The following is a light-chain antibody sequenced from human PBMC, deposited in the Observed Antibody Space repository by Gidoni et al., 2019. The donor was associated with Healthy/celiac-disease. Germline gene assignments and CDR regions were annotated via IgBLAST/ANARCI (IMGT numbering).Light chain of an antibody. V-gene: IGKV4-1*01. CDR3: QQYYSTPLT. CDR2: WAS. Sequence: DIVMTQSPDSLAVSLGERATINCKSSQSVLYSSDNKNYLAWYQQKPGQPPKLLIYWASTRESGVPDRFSGSGSGTDFTLTISSLQAEDVAVYSCQQYYSTPLTFXPXTKVGIK. J-gene: IGKJ3*01. CDR1: QSVLYSSDNKNY.